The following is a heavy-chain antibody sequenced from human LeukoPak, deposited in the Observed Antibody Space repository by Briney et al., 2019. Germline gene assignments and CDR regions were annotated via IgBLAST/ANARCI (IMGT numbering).Heavy chain of an antibody. J-gene: IGHJ4*02. Sequence: GGSLRLSCAASGFTVSSNYMSWVRQAPGKGLEWVSVIYSGGSTYYADSVKGRFTISRDNSKNTLYLQMNSLRAEATAVYYCARTDCGGDCYFDYWGQGTLVTVSS. CDR2: IYSGGST. CDR1: GFTVSSNY. CDR3: ARTDCGGDCYFDY. V-gene: IGHV3-53*01. D-gene: IGHD2-21*02.